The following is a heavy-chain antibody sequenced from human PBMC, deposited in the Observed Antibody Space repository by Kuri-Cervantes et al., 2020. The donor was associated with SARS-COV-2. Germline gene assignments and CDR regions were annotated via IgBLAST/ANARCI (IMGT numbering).Heavy chain of an antibody. D-gene: IGHD6-6*01. CDR2: IYYSGST. Sequence: SETLSLTCTVSGGSISSSSYYWGWTRQPPGKGLEWIGSIYYSGSTYYNPSLKSRVTIPVDTSKNQFSLKLSSVTAADTAVYYCARHALEYSSSPTDFQHWGQGTLVTVSS. CDR3: ARHALEYSSSPTDFQH. V-gene: IGHV4-39*01. J-gene: IGHJ1*01. CDR1: GGSISSSSYY.